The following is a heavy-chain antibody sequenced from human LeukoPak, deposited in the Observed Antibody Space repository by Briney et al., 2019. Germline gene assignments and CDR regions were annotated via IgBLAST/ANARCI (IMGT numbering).Heavy chain of an antibody. CDR2: ISYDGSNK. Sequence: GGSLRLSCAASGFTFSSYGMHWVRQAPGKGLEWVAVISYDGSNKYYADSVKGRFTISRDNAKNSLYLQMNSLRAEDTAVYYCARVREWAAATGDMDVWGKGTTVTVSS. D-gene: IGHD6-25*01. V-gene: IGHV3-30*03. J-gene: IGHJ6*03. CDR3: ARVREWAAATGDMDV. CDR1: GFTFSSYG.